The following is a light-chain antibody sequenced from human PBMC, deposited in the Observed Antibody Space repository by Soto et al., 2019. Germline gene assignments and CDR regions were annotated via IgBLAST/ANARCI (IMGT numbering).Light chain of an antibody. CDR3: QHYVTWPLT. CDR1: QSLGSN. V-gene: IGKV3-15*01. CDR2: EAS. Sequence: VVMTPSPATLSVSPGERAVLSCRASQSLGSNLAWYHHKPGQAPRLLLYEASIRATGIPARFSGDGSGTEFTLTISSLQSEDFAVYYCQHYVTWPLTFGGGTKVDIK. J-gene: IGKJ4*01.